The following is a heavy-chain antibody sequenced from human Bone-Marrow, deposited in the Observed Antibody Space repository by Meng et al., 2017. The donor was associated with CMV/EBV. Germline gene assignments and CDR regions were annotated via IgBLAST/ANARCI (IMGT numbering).Heavy chain of an antibody. V-gene: IGHV3-30-3*01. Sequence: GESLKISCAASGFAFSSYAMHWVRQAPGKGLEWVAIITYDAAIEYYVDSVKGRFTVSRDNSKNTLYLQMNSLIVDDTAVYYCARKQFNAGRLTYYYYPMDVWGQGTTVTVSS. CDR3: ARKQFNAGRLTYYYYPMDV. J-gene: IGHJ6*02. CDR1: GFAFSSYA. CDR2: ITYDAAIE. D-gene: IGHD4/OR15-4a*01.